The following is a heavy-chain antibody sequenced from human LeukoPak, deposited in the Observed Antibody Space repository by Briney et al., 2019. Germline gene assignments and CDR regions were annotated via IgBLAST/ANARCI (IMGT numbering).Heavy chain of an antibody. D-gene: IGHD3-22*01. J-gene: IGHJ3*02. CDR2: IYPDDSDT. CDR1: GYRFTNCW. V-gene: IGHV5-51*01. Sequence: GESLKISCKASGYRFTNCWIGWVRQMPGKGPEWMGVIYPDDSDTTYSPSFQGQVTISADKSISTAYLQWSSLKASDTAMYYCASAGDSSGYYYFSAFDIWGQGTMVTVSS. CDR3: ASAGDSSGYYYFSAFDI.